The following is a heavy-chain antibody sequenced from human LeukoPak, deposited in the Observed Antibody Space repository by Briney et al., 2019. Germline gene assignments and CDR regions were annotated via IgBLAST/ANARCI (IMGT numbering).Heavy chain of an antibody. J-gene: IGHJ4*02. V-gene: IGHV3-48*03. CDR2: ISSSGSTI. CDR3: ARGPVTVTTGGTFDY. CDR1: GFTFSSYE. D-gene: IGHD4-17*01. Sequence: GGSLRLSCAASGFTFSSYEMNWVRQAPGKGLEWVSYISSSGSTIYYADSVKGRFTISRDNAKNSLYLQMNSLRAEDTAVDYCARGPVTVTTGGTFDYWGQGTLVTVSS.